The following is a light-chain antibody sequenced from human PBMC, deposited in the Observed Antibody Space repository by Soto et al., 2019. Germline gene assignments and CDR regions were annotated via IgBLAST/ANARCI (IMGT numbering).Light chain of an antibody. CDR3: QQYNTYST. CDR1: HSINDW. Sequence: DNPLTQSPSSLSASVGDRVTITCRARHSINDWLAWYQQKPGKAPNPLIYDASRLKSGVPARFSGSGSGTEFTLTISSLQPDDFATYYCQQYNTYSTFGQGTRLEIK. J-gene: IGKJ5*01. V-gene: IGKV1-5*01. CDR2: DAS.